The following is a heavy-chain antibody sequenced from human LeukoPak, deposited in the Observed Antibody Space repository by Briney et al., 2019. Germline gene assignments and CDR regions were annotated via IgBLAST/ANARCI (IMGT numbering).Heavy chain of an antibody. CDR3: ARGTYSSGWYGRGFDY. CDR1: GFTFSSYA. V-gene: IGHV3-64*01. Sequence: GGSLRLPCAASGFTFSSYAMHWVRQAPGKGLEYVSAISSNGGSTYYANSVKGRFTISRDNSKNTLYLQMGSLRAEDMAVYYCARGTYSSGWYGRGFDYWGQGTLVTVSS. D-gene: IGHD6-19*01. CDR2: ISSNGGST. J-gene: IGHJ4*02.